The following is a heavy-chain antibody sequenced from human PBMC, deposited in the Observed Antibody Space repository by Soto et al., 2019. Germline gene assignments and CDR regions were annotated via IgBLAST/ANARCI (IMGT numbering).Heavy chain of an antibody. Sequence: PSESVSLTCAVCGASVTSDDYYWSWIRQPPGKGLEWIGYIYHSGSTYYNPSLKSRVSISIDTSQNQFSLKLTSLTAADTAVYYCARDPIFYYASSGYGGSYFGYWGQGSRVTVSS. V-gene: IGHV4-30-4*01. CDR1: GASVTSDDYY. CDR2: IYHSGST. J-gene: IGHJ4*02. D-gene: IGHD3-22*01. CDR3: ARDPIFYYASSGYGGSYFGY.